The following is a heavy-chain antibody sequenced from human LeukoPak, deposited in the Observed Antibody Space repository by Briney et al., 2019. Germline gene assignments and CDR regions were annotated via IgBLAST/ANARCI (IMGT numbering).Heavy chain of an antibody. V-gene: IGHV4-34*01. CDR3: ARGQGATVPKVGKNWFDP. J-gene: IGHJ5*02. Sequence: SETLSLTCAVYVGSFSGYHWNWIRQPPGKGPEWIGEVNESGGTNINPSLRSRVILSVDTSMDQFSLKLISVTAADTGVYYCARGQGATVPKVGKNWFDPWGHGTRVIVSP. CDR1: VGSFSGYH. D-gene: IGHD1-26*01. CDR2: VNESGGT.